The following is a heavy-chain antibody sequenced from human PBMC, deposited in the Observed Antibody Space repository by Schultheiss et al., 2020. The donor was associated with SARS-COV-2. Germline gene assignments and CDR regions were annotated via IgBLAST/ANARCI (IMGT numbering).Heavy chain of an antibody. Sequence: GESLKISCAASGFTFSSYGMHWVRQAPGKGLQWVAVISYDGRNKDYADSVKGRFTISRDNSKNMLYLQMNSLRSEDTAVYYCAKDEYALDDSGDFEISGYWGQGSLVTVSS. CDR2: ISYDGRNK. CDR1: GFTFSSYG. V-gene: IGHV3-30*18. J-gene: IGHJ4*02. D-gene: IGHD4-17*01. CDR3: AKDEYALDDSGDFEISGY.